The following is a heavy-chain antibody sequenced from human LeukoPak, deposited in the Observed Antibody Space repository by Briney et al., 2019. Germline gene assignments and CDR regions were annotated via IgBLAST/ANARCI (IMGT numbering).Heavy chain of an antibody. D-gene: IGHD1-20*01. V-gene: IGHV3-48*03. CDR2: ISSSGSTI. CDR3: ARGGYNWNDGFDY. J-gene: IGHJ4*02. Sequence: GGSLRLSCAASGFTFSSYEMNWVRQAPGKGLEWVSYISSSGSTIYYADSVKGRFTISRDNAKNSLYLQMNSLRAEDTAVYYCARGGYNWNDGFDYWGQGTLDTVSS. CDR1: GFTFSSYE.